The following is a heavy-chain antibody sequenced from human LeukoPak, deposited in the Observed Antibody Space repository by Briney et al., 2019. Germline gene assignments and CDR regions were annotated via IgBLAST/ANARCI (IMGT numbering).Heavy chain of an antibody. J-gene: IGHJ4*02. V-gene: IGHV3-23*01. CDR2: ISGSGGST. CDR3: AKDPRLLWFGELDY. D-gene: IGHD3-10*01. Sequence: GGSLRLSCAASGFTFSSYAMSWVRQAPGEGLEWVSAISGSGGSTYYADSVKGRFTISRDNSKNTLYLQMNSLRAEDTAVYYCAKDPRLLWFGELDYWGQGTLVTVSS. CDR1: GFTFSSYA.